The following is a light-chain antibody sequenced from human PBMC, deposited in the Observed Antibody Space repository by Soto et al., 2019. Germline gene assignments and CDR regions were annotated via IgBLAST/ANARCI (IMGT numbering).Light chain of an antibody. V-gene: IGLV1-51*01. J-gene: IGLJ2*01. Sequence: QSVLTQPPSVSSAPGQTVTISCSGGSSNIGNNYVSWYQQLPGTAPKLLIYENNKRPSGIPDRFSGSKSGTSATLGITGLQTGDEADYYCGTWDSSLSAVVFGGGTQLTVL. CDR2: ENN. CDR3: GTWDSSLSAVV. CDR1: SSNIGNNY.